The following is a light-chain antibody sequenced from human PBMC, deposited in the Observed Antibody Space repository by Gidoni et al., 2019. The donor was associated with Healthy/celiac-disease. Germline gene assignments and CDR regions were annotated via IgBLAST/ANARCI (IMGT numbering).Light chain of an antibody. CDR2: GAA. Sequence: EIVLPQSPGTLSLSPGERAPLSCRASQSVTSSDVAWYQQKPGQAPRPLIYGAASRATGSPDRFIGRGSGTDFTLTISRLETEDFAVYYCQQYGASPRTFGQGTKVEIK. V-gene: IGKV3-20*01. J-gene: IGKJ1*01. CDR1: QSVTSSD. CDR3: QQYGASPRT.